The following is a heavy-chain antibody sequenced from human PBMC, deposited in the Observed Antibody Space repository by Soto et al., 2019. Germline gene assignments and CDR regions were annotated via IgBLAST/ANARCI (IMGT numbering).Heavy chain of an antibody. D-gene: IGHD4-4*01. CDR2: NSRSGGTT. CDR3: AKVRSTVTTTSPFDS. CDR1: GFTFNNYA. V-gene: IGHV3-23*01. Sequence: EVQLLESGGGLVQPGGSLRLSCAASGFTFNNYAMSWVRQAPGKGLEWVSSNSRSGGTTYYADSVKGRFTISRDNSKNKLYLEMESLRAEDTCVYYCAKVRSTVTTTSPFDSCGQGTLITVSS. J-gene: IGHJ4*02.